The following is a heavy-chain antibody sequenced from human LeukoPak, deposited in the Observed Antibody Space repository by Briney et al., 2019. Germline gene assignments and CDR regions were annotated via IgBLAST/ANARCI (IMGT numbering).Heavy chain of an antibody. D-gene: IGHD6-13*01. CDR2: VYRDGDK. V-gene: IGHV2-5*02. CDR3: AHRQGRGLSAAGTTPFFDY. J-gene: IGHJ4*02. CDR1: GFSLTTSGVG. Sequence: SGPTLVKPTQTLTLTCTFSGFSLTTSGVGVGWIRQPPGKALEWLALVYRDGDKRYSPSLKSRLSITKDTSKNQVVLTMTDMDPVDTATYYCAHRQGRGLSAAGTTPFFDYWGQGTLVTVSS.